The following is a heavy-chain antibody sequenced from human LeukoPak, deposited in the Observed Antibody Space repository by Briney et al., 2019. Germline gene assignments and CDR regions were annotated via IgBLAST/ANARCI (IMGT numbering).Heavy chain of an antibody. CDR3: ARAHDY. CDR1: GFTFSSYA. V-gene: IGHV3-30*04. CDR2: ISYDGSNK. J-gene: IGHJ4*02. Sequence: GGPLRLSCAASGFTFSSYAMHWVRQAPGKGLEWVAVISYDGSNKYYADSVKGRFTISRDNSKNTLYLQMNSLRAEDTAVYYCARAHDYWGQGTLVTVSS.